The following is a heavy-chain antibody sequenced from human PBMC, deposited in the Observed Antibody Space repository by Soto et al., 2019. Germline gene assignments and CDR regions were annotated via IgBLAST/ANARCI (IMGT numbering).Heavy chain of an antibody. J-gene: IGHJ6*03. D-gene: IGHD2-2*01. CDR1: GFTFSSYW. Sequence: GGSLRLSCAASGFTFSSYWMSWVRQAPGKGLEWVANIKQDGSEKYYVDSVKGRFTISRDNAKNSLYLQMNSLRAEDTAVYYCARDDIVVVPAAMHYYYYMDVWGKGTTVTVSS. V-gene: IGHV3-7*01. CDR2: IKQDGSEK. CDR3: ARDDIVVVPAAMHYYYYMDV.